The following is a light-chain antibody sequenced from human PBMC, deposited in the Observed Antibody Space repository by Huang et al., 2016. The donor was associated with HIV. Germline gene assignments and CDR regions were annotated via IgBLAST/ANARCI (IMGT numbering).Light chain of an antibody. V-gene: IGKV3-15*01. Sequence: EVVMTQSPVTLSVSPGERATLSCRASQSVSTNLAWYQQKPGQAPRLLIHDASTRATGVPARFSGSGSGTEFTLTIRSLQSEDFAVYYCQQYNIWPPLYTFGQGTKLEIK. J-gene: IGKJ2*01. CDR2: DAS. CDR1: QSVSTN. CDR3: QQYNIWPPLYT.